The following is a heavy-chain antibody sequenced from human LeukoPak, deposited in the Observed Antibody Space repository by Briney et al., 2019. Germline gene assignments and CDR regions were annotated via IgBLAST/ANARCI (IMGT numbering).Heavy chain of an antibody. CDR2: IYSDYT. CDR1: GGSISDRTW. J-gene: IGHJ6*02. D-gene: IGHD2-2*01. Sequence: SETLSLTCDVSGGSISDRTWWSWVRQSPGKGLEWIGEIYSDYTNYNPSLQSRVTVSVDKSKNQFSLNLKSLTAADTAVYYCARDAASCTSTSCHYYDAMAVWGQGTTVTVSS. CDR3: ARDAASCTSTSCHYYDAMAV. V-gene: IGHV4-4*02.